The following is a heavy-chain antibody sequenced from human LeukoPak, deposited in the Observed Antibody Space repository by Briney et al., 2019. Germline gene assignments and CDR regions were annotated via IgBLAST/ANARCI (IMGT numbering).Heavy chain of an antibody. J-gene: IGHJ4*02. D-gene: IGHD3-16*02. CDR3: ARVAWGYDYVWGSYRHHYFDY. CDR2: INHSGST. V-gene: IGHV4-34*01. CDR1: GGSFSGYY. Sequence: SETLSLTCAVYGGSFSGYYWSWTRQPPGKGREWIGEINHSGSTNYNPSLKSRVTISVDTSKNQFSLKLSSVTAADTAVYYCARVAWGYDYVWGSYRHHYFDYWGQGTLVTVSS.